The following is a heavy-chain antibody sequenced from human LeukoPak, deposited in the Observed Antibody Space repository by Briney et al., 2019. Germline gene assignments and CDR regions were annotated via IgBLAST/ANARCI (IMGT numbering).Heavy chain of an antibody. V-gene: IGHV3-74*03. CDR3: ARVKTGYSNHYYYYGMDV. Sequence: HPGGSLRLSCAASGFTFSNYAMSWVRQAPGKGLVWVSRINNDGRTTTYADSVKGRFTISRDNAKNTLYLQMNILRTEDTAVYYCARVKTGYSNHYYYYGMDVWGQGTTVTVSS. J-gene: IGHJ6*02. CDR2: INNDGRTT. CDR1: GFTFSNYA. D-gene: IGHD4-11*01.